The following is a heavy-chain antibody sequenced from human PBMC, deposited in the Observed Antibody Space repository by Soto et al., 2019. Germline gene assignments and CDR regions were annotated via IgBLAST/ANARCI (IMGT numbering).Heavy chain of an antibody. V-gene: IGHV1-3*01. J-gene: IGHJ4*02. CDR1: GYTFTIFD. D-gene: IGHD6-19*01. CDR2: IKAANAYA. CDR3: VVSRGWSSFEY. Sequence: QVQLVQSGAEVKKPGTSVKVSCQTSGYTFTIFDMHWVRQAPGQSLEWMGWIKAANAYAVYSENFQGRVTFTRDTSARTGYMDVSSLRYEDTAVYYCVVSRGWSSFEYWGQGTLVTVSS.